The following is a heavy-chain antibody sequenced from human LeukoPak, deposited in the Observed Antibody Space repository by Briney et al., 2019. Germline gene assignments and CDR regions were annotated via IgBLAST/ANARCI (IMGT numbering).Heavy chain of an antibody. CDR2: ISSSASII. Sequence: PGGSLRLSCAASGFTFSSYEMNWVRQAPGKGLEWVSYISSSASIIFYADSVKGRFTISRDNAKNSLSLQLNSLRDEDTAVYFCAKVIRGGYGMDVWGQGTTVTVSS. J-gene: IGHJ6*02. V-gene: IGHV3-48*03. CDR3: AKVIRGGYGMDV. CDR1: GFTFSSYE. D-gene: IGHD3-10*01.